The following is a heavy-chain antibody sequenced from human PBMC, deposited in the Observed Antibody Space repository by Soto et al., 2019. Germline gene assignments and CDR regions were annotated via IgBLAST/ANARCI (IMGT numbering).Heavy chain of an antibody. Sequence: QVQLVQSGAEVKKPGASVKVSCKASGYTFTSYGISWVRQAPGQGLEWMGWISAYNGNTNYAQKLQGRVTMTPDTSTNTAYMELRSLRSDDTGVYYCAREPLEVATINGIDYWGQGTLVTVSS. J-gene: IGHJ4*02. CDR3: AREPLEVATINGIDY. V-gene: IGHV1-18*01. D-gene: IGHD5-12*01. CDR1: GYTFTSYG. CDR2: ISAYNGNT.